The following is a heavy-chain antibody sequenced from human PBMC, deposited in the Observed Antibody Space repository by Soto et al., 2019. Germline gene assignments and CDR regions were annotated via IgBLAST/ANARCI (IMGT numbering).Heavy chain of an antibody. V-gene: IGHV1-18*01. Sequence: GASVKVSCKASGYTFPNYGITWVRQAPGQGLEWMGWISAHKTNIKYAQKFQGRVTLTTDTSTSTAYMELRSLRSDDTAIYYCVRDLDGSGAYYTDFWGQGTLVTVSS. CDR3: VRDLDGSGAYYTDF. D-gene: IGHD3-10*01. CDR2: ISAHKTNI. J-gene: IGHJ4*02. CDR1: GYTFPNYG.